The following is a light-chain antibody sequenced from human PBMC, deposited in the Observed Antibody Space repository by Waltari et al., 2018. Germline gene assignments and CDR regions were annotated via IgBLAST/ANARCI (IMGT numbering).Light chain of an antibody. J-gene: IGLJ1*01. Sequence: QSGLTQSPSVSGTPGQRVTISCSGSTSNTGSNNVNWYQQFPGTAPKRLIYRNSERPSGVPDRFSGSKSGTSASLAISGLQSEDEAEYYCSAWDDSVHVFGTGTRVTVL. V-gene: IGLV1-44*01. CDR2: RNS. CDR1: TSNTGSNN. CDR3: SAWDDSVHV.